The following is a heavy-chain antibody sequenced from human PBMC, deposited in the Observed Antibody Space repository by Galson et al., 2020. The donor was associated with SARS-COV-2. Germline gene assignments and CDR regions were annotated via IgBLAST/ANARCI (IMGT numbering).Heavy chain of an antibody. CDR3: AKARYSGSSWGLAHYYYAMDV. V-gene: IGHV3-30*18. Sequence: QAGGSLRLSCAASGFTFSSYDMHWVRQAPGKGLEWVAVISYDGSNKYYADSVKGRFTISRDNSKNTVYLQMNSLRVEDTAVYSCAKARYSGSSWGLAHYYYAMDVWGQGTTVTGSS. CDR1: GFTFSSYD. CDR2: ISYDGSNK. J-gene: IGHJ6*02. D-gene: IGHD1-26*01.